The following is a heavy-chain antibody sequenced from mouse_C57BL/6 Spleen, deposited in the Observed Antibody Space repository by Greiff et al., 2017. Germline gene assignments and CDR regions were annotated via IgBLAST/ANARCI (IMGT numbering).Heavy chain of an antibody. J-gene: IGHJ3*01. D-gene: IGHD1-1*01. V-gene: IGHV1-69*01. Sequence: QVQLQQPGAELVMPGASVKLSCKASGYTFTSYWMHWVKQRPGQGLEWIGEIDPSDSYTTYNQKFKGKSTLTVDKSSSTAYMQLSSLTSEDSAFYYCAGSYYYGSSYWFAYWGEGTLVTVSA. CDR3: AGSYYYGSSYWFAY. CDR2: IDPSDSYT. CDR1: GYTFTSYW.